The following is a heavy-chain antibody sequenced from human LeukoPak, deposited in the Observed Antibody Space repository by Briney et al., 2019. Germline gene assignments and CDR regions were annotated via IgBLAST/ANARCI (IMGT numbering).Heavy chain of an antibody. J-gene: IGHJ4*02. D-gene: IGHD3-10*01. CDR3: ARSGGSGTYLSTDY. Sequence: ASVKVSCKGSGYTFTSYSISWVRQAPGQGLEWMGWISAYNGNTNYAQKLQGRVTMTTDTSTSTAYMELRSLRSDDTAVYYCARSGGSGTYLSTDYWGQGTLVTVSS. V-gene: IGHV1-18*01. CDR2: ISAYNGNT. CDR1: GYTFTSYS.